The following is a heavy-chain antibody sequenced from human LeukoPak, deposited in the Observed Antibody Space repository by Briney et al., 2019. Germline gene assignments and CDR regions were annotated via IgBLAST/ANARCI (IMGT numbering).Heavy chain of an antibody. J-gene: IGHJ6*03. CDR2: ISTSSSYI. V-gene: IGHV3-21*01. CDR1: GFTFSSYS. D-gene: IGHD5-18*01. Sequence: PGGSLRLSCAASGFTFSSYSMNWVRQAPGKGLEWVSSISTSSSYIHYADSVKGRFTISRDNAKNSLYLQMNSLRAEDTAVYYCARQSGYSIYYYYYMDVWGKGTTVTVSS. CDR3: ARQSGYSIYYYYYMDV.